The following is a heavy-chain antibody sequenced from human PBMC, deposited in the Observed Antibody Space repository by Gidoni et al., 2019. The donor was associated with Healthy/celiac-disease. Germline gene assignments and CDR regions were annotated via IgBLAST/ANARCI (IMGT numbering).Heavy chain of an antibody. CDR1: GYSFTSYW. J-gene: IGHJ4*02. CDR2: IDPSDAYT. D-gene: IGHD1-20*01. CDR3: ARHVYMSELNHFDY. Sequence: EVQLVQSGAEVKKPGESRRSSCKGSGYSFTSYWISWVRQMPGKGLEWMGRIDPSDAYTNYSPYYQDHVTIAADKSISTAYQQWSSLKASDTAMYYCARHVYMSELNHFDYWGQGTLVTVSS. V-gene: IGHV5-10-1*03.